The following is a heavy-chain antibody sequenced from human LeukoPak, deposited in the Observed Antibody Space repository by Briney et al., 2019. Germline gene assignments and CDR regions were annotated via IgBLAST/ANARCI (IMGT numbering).Heavy chain of an antibody. V-gene: IGHV4-34*01. CDR3: ASRRGPYSSSSD. J-gene: IGHJ4*02. Sequence: SETLSLTCAVYGGSFSGYYWSWIRQPPGKGLEWIGEINHSGSTNYNPSLKSRVTISVDTSKNQFSLKLSSVTAADTAVYYCASRRGPYSSSSDWGQGTLVTVSS. D-gene: IGHD6-13*01. CDR2: INHSGST. CDR1: GGSFSGYY.